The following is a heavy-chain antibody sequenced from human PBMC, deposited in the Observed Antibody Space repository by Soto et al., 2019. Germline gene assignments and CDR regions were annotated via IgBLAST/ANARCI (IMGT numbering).Heavy chain of an antibody. D-gene: IGHD2-2*02. CDR2: MNPNSGNT. J-gene: IGHJ4*02. CDR1: GYTFTSYD. CDR3: ARGYCSSTSCYTGSDY. V-gene: IGHV1-8*01. Sequence: AASVKVSCKASGYTFTSYDINWVRQATGQGLEWMGWMNPNSGNTGYAQKFQGRVTMTRNTSISTAYMELSSLRSEDTAVYYCARGYCSSTSCYTGSDYWGQGTLVTVSS.